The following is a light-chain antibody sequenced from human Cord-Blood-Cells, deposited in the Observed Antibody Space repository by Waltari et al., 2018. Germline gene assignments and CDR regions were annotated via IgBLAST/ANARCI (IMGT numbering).Light chain of an antibody. V-gene: IGKV4-1*01. CDR2: WES. Sequence: DIVMTQSPDSLAVSLGERATINCKSSQSVLYSSNNKNYLAWYQQKPGQPPQLLIYWESTRESGVPDRFSGSGSGTDFTLTISSLQAEDVAVYYCQQYYSTPPTFGQGTKVEIK. J-gene: IGKJ1*01. CDR3: QQYYSTPPT. CDR1: QSVLYSSNNKNY.